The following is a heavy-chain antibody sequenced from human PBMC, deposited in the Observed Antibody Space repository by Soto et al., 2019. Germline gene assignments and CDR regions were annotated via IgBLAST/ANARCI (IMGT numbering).Heavy chain of an antibody. D-gene: IGHD3-10*01. Sequence: ASVKVSCKASGYTFTSYGISWVRQAPGQGLEWMGWISAYNGNTNYAQKLQGRVTMTTDTSTSTAYMELRSLRSDDTAVYYCASVRRLLWFGEDNAFDIWGQGTMVTVSS. CDR2: ISAYNGNT. V-gene: IGHV1-18*01. J-gene: IGHJ3*02. CDR3: ASVRRLLWFGEDNAFDI. CDR1: GYTFTSYG.